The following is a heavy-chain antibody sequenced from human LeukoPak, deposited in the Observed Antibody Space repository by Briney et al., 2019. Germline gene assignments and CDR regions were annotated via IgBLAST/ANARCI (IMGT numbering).Heavy chain of an antibody. CDR1: GFTFSSNA. V-gene: IGHV3-23*01. CDR3: AKETTAAGFYPYFDY. D-gene: IGHD6-13*01. J-gene: IGHJ4*02. Sequence: GGSLRLSCAASGFTFSSNAMSWVRQAPGKGLEWVSYISGSGGSTYYADSVKGRFTISRDNSKNTLYLQMSSLRAEDTAVYYCAKETTAAGFYPYFDYWGQGTLVTVSS. CDR2: ISGSGGST.